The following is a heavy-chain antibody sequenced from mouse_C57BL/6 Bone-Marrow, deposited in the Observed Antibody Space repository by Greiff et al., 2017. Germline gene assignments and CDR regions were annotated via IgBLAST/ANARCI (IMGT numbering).Heavy chain of an antibody. CDR1: GYTFTDYE. CDR3: ARDGYGSPFAY. J-gene: IGHJ3*01. Sequence: QVQLQQSGAELVRPGASVTLSCKASGYTFTDYEMHWVKQTPVHGLEWIGAIDPGTGGTAYNQKFKGKAILTADKSSSTAYMELRSLTSEDSAVYYCARDGYGSPFAYWGQGTLVTVSA. D-gene: IGHD2-10*02. V-gene: IGHV1-15*01. CDR2: IDPGTGGT.